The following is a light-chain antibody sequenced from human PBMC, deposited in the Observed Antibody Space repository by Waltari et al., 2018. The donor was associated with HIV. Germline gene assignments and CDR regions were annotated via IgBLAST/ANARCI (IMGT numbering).Light chain of an antibody. Sequence: IVMTQSPDSLAVSLGERATINCKSSQSVIYSSNNKNYLSWFQQKPGQPPRLLIYWASTRETGVPDRFSGGGSETDFTLTISSLQAEDVAVYYCQQYYSTPFTFGPGTRVDIK. V-gene: IGKV4-1*01. CDR1: QSVIYSSNNKNY. CDR3: QQYYSTPFT. CDR2: WAS. J-gene: IGKJ3*01.